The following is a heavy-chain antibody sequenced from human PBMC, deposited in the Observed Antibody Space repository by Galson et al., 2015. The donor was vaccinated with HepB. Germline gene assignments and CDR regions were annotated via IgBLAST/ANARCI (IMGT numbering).Heavy chain of an antibody. Sequence: SLSLSCAASGFSFSDSAVNWVRQAPGKGLEWVSIICGSGGSTYYADSVKGRFTISRDNSKNTVYLQMNTLRAEDTALYYCAKGGSWFDYWGQGTLVTVSS. D-gene: IGHD1-26*01. CDR3: AKGGSWFDY. V-gene: IGHV3-23*01. J-gene: IGHJ4*02. CDR2: ICGSGGST. CDR1: GFSFSDSA.